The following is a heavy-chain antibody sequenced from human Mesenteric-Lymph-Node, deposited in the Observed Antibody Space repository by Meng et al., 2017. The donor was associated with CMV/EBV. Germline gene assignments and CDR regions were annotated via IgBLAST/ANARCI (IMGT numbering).Heavy chain of an antibody. CDR1: GFTFSSYA. CDR2: ISYDGSNK. Sequence: GGSLRLSCAASGFTFSSYAMHWVRQAPGKGLEWVAVISYDGSNKYYADSVKGRFTISRDNSKNTLYLQMNSLRAEDTAAYYCARPAFDIWGQGTMVTVSS. CDR3: ARPAFDI. V-gene: IGHV3-30*04. J-gene: IGHJ3*02.